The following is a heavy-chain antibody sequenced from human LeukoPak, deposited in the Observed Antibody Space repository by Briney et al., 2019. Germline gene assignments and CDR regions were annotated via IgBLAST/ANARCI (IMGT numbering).Heavy chain of an antibody. V-gene: IGHV3-30*03. CDR3: AREVAGGVYYGLDV. Sequence: PGGSLRLSCVGSGFPFGSYGIHWVRQAPGKGLEWVTFISYDEKFQEYVDSVKGRFTISRENFKSTVDLQMNSLRVEDSAVYYCAREVAGGVYYGLDVWGQGTTVTVSS. J-gene: IGHJ6*02. CDR1: GFPFGSYG. CDR2: ISYDEKFQ. D-gene: IGHD6-19*01.